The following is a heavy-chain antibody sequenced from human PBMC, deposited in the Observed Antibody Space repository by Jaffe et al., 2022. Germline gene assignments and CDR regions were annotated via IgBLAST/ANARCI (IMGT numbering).Heavy chain of an antibody. CDR3: AKDASGSSQSTHFDY. J-gene: IGHJ4*02. CDR1: GFTFDDYA. V-gene: IGHV3-9*01. Sequence: EVQLVESGGGLVQPGRSLRLSCAASGFTFDDYAMHWVRQAPGKGLEWVSGISWNSGSIGYADSVKGRFTISRDNAKNSLYLQMNSLRAEDTALYYCAKDASGSSQSTHFDYWGQGTLVTVSS. D-gene: IGHD6-13*01. CDR2: ISWNSGSI.